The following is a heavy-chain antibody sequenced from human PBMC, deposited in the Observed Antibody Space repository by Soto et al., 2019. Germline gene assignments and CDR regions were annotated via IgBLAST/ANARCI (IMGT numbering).Heavy chain of an antibody. V-gene: IGHV3-21*01. J-gene: IGHJ6*03. CDR1: GFTFSSYS. Sequence: GGSLRLSCAATGFTFSSYSMNWVRQAPGKGLEWVSSISSSSSYIYYADSVKGRFTISRDNAKNSLYLQMNSLRAEDTAVYYCAREGEGCSGGSCYSYYYYMDVWGKGT. D-gene: IGHD2-15*01. CDR3: AREGEGCSGGSCYSYYYYMDV. CDR2: ISSSSSYI.